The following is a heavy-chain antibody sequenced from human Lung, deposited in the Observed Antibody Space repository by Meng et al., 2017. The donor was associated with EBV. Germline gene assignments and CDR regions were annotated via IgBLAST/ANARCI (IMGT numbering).Heavy chain of an antibody. Sequence: QVQPVQSGAEVKKPGSSVKVACKTSGGSFSTYTFSWVRQAPGQGLEWMGWISAYNGDTNYAQTLQGRVTMTTDTSTSTAYMELRSLRSDDTAVYYCARVEVGITSGDYWGQGTLVTVSS. CDR2: ISAYNGDT. J-gene: IGHJ4*02. CDR1: GGSFSTYT. D-gene: IGHD1-26*01. V-gene: IGHV1-18*01. CDR3: ARVEVGITSGDY.